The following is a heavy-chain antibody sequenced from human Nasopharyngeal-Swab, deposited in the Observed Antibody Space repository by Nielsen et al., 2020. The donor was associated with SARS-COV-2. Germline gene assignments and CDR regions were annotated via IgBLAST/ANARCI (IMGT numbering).Heavy chain of an antibody. Sequence: GESLKISCAASGFVVGTSYMSWVHQAPARGLEWVSMINSDGKTHYGDSVKGRLTITRDIPKNTLYLQMNSLRAEDTGVYYCARDPRVLWSGYVHYYGMDVWGQGTTVIVSS. V-gene: IGHV3-53*01. CDR2: INSDGKT. CDR3: ARDPRVLWSGYVHYYGMDV. J-gene: IGHJ6*02. CDR1: GFVVGTSY. D-gene: IGHD3-3*01.